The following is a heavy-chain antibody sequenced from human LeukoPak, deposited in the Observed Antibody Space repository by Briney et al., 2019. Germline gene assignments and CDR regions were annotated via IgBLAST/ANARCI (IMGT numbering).Heavy chain of an antibody. J-gene: IGHJ2*01. CDR3: ARVDVGGGRPSYFWYFDL. V-gene: IGHV4-4*02. Sequence: SGTLSLTCAVSGGSISSSNEWSWVRQPPGKGLEWIGEINHSGTTDYNPSLKSRVTISVDTSKNQFSLKLSYVTDADTAVYYCARVDVGGGRPSYFWYFDLWGRGTLVTVSS. D-gene: IGHD2-15*01. CDR2: INHSGTT. CDR1: GGSISSSNE.